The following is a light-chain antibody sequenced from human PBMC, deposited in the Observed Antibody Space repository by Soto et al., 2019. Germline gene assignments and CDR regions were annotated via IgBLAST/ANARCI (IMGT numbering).Light chain of an antibody. Sequence: EFVLTQSPGTLALSPGERATLSCRASQSVSSNYLVWYQQKPGQAPRLLISGVSTRATGIPDRFSGSGSGTDFTLTISRLEPEDFAVYYCQQYDSSLWTFGQGTKVDIK. CDR1: QSVSSNY. V-gene: IGKV3-20*01. CDR2: GVS. CDR3: QQYDSSLWT. J-gene: IGKJ1*01.